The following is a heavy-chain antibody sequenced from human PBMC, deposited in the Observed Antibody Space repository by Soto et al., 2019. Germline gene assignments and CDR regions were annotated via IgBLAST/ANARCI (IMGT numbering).Heavy chain of an antibody. J-gene: IGHJ3*02. CDR2: IYPGDSHT. CDR3: ARSLVNGTYEAFDI. CDR1: GYNFNRYW. V-gene: IGHV5-51*03. D-gene: IGHD6-13*01. Sequence: EVYLAQSGAEVKKPGESLKISCKGSGYNFNRYWIGCVRQMPGKGLEWMGVIYPGDSHTRYSPSLQGQVTISADKSSSAAYLQWSSLQASDTATYYCARSLVNGTYEAFDIWGQGTMVTVSS.